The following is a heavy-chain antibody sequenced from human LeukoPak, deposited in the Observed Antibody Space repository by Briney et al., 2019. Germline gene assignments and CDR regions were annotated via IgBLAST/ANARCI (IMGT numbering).Heavy chain of an antibody. CDR2: ISSSSSYI. CDR1: GFTFSSYS. CDR3: ARAPSDGGYLDYYYYYMDV. Sequence: KPGGSLRLSCAASGFTFSSYSMNWVRQAPGKGLEWVSSISSSSSYIYYADSVKGRFTISRDNAKNSLYLQMNSLRAEDTAVYYCARAPSDGGYLDYYYYYMDVWGKGTTVTVSS. V-gene: IGHV3-21*01. D-gene: IGHD4-17*01. J-gene: IGHJ6*03.